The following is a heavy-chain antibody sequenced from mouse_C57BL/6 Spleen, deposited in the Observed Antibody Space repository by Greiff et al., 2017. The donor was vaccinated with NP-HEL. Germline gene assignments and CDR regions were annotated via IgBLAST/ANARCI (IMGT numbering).Heavy chain of an antibody. CDR1: GFTFSDYG. J-gene: IGHJ2*01. CDR3: ARYDVYDDYFDY. CDR2: ISSGSSTI. D-gene: IGHD2-3*01. V-gene: IGHV5-17*01. Sequence: EVKLVESGGGLVKPGGSLKLSCAASGFTFSDYGMHWVRQAPEKGLEWVASISSGSSTIYYADTVKGRFTISRDNAKNTLFLQMTSLRSDDTAMYYCARYDVYDDYFDYWGQGTTLTVSS.